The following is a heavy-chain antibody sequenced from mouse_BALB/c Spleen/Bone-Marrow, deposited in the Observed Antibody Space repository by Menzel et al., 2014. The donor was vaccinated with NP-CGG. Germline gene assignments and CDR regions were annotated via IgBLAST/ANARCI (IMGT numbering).Heavy chain of an antibody. J-gene: IGHJ3*01. D-gene: IGHD2-14*01. CDR3: TRSYYRYDEEAWFAY. Sequence: DVKLQESGGGLVKPGGSLKLSCAASGFTFSSYTMSWVRQTPEKRLEWVATISSGGSYTYYPGSVKGRFTISRDNAKNTLYLQMSSLKPEDTAMYYCTRSYYRYDEEAWFAYWGQGTLVTVSA. CDR2: ISSGGSYT. CDR1: GFTFSSYT. V-gene: IGHV5-6-4*01.